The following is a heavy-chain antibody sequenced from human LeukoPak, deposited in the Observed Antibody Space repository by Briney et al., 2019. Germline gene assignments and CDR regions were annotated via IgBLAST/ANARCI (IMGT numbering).Heavy chain of an antibody. CDR3: ASSSGGKRGNDAFDI. V-gene: IGHV1-18*01. Sequence: GASMKVSCKASGYTFTSYGISWVRQAPGQGLEWMGWISAYNGNINYAQKLQGRVTMTTDTSTSTAYMELRSLRSDDTAVYYCASSSGGKRGNDAFDIWGQGTMVTVSS. CDR2: ISAYNGNI. J-gene: IGHJ3*02. D-gene: IGHD4-23*01. CDR1: GYTFTSYG.